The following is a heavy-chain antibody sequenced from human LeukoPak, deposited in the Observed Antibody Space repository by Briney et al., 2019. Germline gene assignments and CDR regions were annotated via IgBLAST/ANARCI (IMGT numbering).Heavy chain of an antibody. J-gene: IGHJ4*02. CDR3: ARAPKLYDFWSGYPDY. V-gene: IGHV4-30-4*08. CDR1: GGSISSGDYY. CDR2: IYYSGST. D-gene: IGHD3-3*01. Sequence: SQTLSLTCTVSGGSISSGDYYWSWIRQPPGKGLEWIGYIYYSGSTYYNPSLKSRVTISVDTSKNQFSLKLSSVTAADTGVYYCARAPKLYDFWSGYPDYWGQGTLVTVSS.